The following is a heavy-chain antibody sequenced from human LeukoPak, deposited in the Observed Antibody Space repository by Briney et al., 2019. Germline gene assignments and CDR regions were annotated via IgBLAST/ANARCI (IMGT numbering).Heavy chain of an antibody. CDR2: INHSGST. D-gene: IGHD6-6*01. Sequence: KPSETLSLTCAVYGGSFSDYYWSWIRQPPGKGLEWIGEINHSGSTNYNPSLKSRVTISVDTSKNQFSLKLSSVTAADTAVYYCAGSMAARLDYWGQGTLVTVSS. CDR3: AGSMAARLDY. J-gene: IGHJ4*02. V-gene: IGHV4-34*01. CDR1: GGSFSDYY.